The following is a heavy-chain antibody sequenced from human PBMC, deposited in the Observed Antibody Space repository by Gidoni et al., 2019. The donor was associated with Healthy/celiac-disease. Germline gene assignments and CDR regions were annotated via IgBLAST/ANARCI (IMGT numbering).Heavy chain of an antibody. CDR3: ARPRGYYGSGSYYDY. J-gene: IGHJ4*02. CDR2: IYYSGST. D-gene: IGHD3-10*01. CDR1: GGSISSSSYY. V-gene: IGHV4-39*01. Sequence: QLQLQESGPGLVKPSETLYLTCPVPGGSISSSSYYWGGIRQPPGKGLEWIGGIYYSGSTYYNPSLKSRVTISVDTFKNQFSLKLSSVTAADTAVYYCARPRGYYGSGSYYDYWGQGTLVTVSS.